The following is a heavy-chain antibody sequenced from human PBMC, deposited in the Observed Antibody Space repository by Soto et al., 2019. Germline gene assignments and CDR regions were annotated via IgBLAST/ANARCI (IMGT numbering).Heavy chain of an antibody. D-gene: IGHD1-26*01. CDR2: IKEDGSEK. CDR1: GFTISNYW. Sequence: GGSLRLSCAASGFTISNYWMSWVRQAPAKGLEWVANIKEDGSEKYYVDSVKGRFAISRDNAKNSLYLQMNSLRAEDTAVYYCARRKTSSGPIRRVSYYGMDVWGQGTTVTVSS. V-gene: IGHV3-7*01. CDR3: ARRKTSSGPIRRVSYYGMDV. J-gene: IGHJ6*02.